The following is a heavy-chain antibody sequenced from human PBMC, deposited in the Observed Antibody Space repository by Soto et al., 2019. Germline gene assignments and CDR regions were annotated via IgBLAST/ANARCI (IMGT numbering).Heavy chain of an antibody. J-gene: IGHJ5*02. D-gene: IGHD5-18*01. CDR2: VYFSGNT. Sequence: PSETLSLTCTVSGGSLSSHYWTWIRQSPGKGLEWIGYVYFSGNTNYNPSLKSRVTISIDTSKNQFSLRLASVTAADTAFYYCGSVRHRGYVLSWGQGTLVTVSS. V-gene: IGHV4-59*11. CDR3: GSVRHRGYVLS. CDR1: GGSLSSHY.